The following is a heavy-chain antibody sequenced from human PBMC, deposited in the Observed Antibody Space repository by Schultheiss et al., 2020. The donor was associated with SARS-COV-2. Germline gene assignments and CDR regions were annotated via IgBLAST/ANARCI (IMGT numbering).Heavy chain of an antibody. D-gene: IGHD1-26*01. CDR2: ISYDGSNK. J-gene: IGHJ4*02. CDR1: GFTFSSYA. Sequence: GESLKISCAASGFTFSSYAMHWVRQAPGKGLEWVAVISYDGSNKYYADSVKGRFTISRDNSKNTLYLQMNSLRAEDTAVYYCARQGWELQGFDYWGQGTLVTVSS. CDR3: ARQGWELQGFDY. V-gene: IGHV3-30*01.